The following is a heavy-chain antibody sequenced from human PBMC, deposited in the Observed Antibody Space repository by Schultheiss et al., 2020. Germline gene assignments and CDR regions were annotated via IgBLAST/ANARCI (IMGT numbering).Heavy chain of an antibody. V-gene: IGHV4-34*01. CDR1: GGSFSGYY. CDR3: ARTPVTRRGFDY. CDR2: IHHSGST. J-gene: IGHJ4*02. D-gene: IGHD4-23*01. Sequence: SETLSLTCAVYGGSFSGYYWSWIRQPPGKGLEWIGEIHHSGSTYYNPSLKSRVTISVDTSKNQFSLKLSSVTAADTAVYYCARTPVTRRGFDYWGQGTLVTVSS.